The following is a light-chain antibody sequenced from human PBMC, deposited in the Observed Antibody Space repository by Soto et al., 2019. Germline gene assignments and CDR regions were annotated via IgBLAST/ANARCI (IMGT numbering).Light chain of an antibody. J-gene: IGKJ1*01. V-gene: IGKV1-5*01. CDR1: QSISRW. CDR3: QQYNNPWT. CDR2: DVS. Sequence: DIQMTQSPSTLSASVGDRVTITCRASQSISRWLAWYQQKPGKAPKVLIYDVSTLQSGVPSRFSGSGSGTEFTLTISSLQPDDFATYFCQQYNNPWTFGQGTKVEIK.